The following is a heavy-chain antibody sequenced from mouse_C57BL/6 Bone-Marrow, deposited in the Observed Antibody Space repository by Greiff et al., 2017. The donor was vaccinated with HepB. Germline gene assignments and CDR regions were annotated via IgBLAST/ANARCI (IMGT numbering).Heavy chain of an antibody. CDR2: GQGLEWIG. D-gene: IGHD1-1*01. Sequence: VKLMESGPELARPWASVKISCQAFYTFSRRVHFAIRDTNYWMQWVKQRPGQGLEWIGAIYPGNGDTSYNQKFKGKATLTADNASSTAYMQRSSLTSEDSAVYYCALTVVARNWYFDVWGTGTTVTVSS. CDR3: SEDSAVYYCALTVVARNWYFDV. V-gene: IGHV1-87*01. CDR1: YTFSRRVH. J-gene: IGHJ1*03.